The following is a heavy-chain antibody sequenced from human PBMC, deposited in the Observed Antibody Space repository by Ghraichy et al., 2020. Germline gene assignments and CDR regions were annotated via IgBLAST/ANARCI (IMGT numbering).Heavy chain of an antibody. CDR2: INHSGST. CDR3: ARASRGIAVAGPGGYFFDF. Sequence: TLSLTCTVSGGSIRTEDYYWNWIRRHPGKGLEWLAYINHSGSTLHNPSLKSRLSISVDGSRNQFSLKLRSVTAADTAIYYCARASRGIAVAGPGGYFFDFWGQGAQVTVSS. CDR1: GGSIRTEDYY. V-gene: IGHV4-31*03. J-gene: IGHJ4*02. D-gene: IGHD6-19*01.